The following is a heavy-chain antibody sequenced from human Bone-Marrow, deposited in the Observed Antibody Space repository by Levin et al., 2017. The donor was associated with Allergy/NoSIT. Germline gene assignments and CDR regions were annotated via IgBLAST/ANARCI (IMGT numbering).Heavy chain of an antibody. J-gene: IGHJ4*02. D-gene: IGHD2-15*01. CDR2: INHSGST. V-gene: IGHV4-34*01. CDR3: ARRMSQFDY. Sequence: SETLSLTCAVYGGSFSGYYWSWIRQPPGKGLEWIGEINHSGSTNYNPSLKSRVTISVDTSKNQFSLKLSSVTAADTAVYYCARRMSQFDYWGQGTLVTVSS. CDR1: GGSFSGYY.